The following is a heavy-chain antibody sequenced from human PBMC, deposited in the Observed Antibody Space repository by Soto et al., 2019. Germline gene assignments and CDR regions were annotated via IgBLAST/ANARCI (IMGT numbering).Heavy chain of an antibody. V-gene: IGHV4-39*01. CDR2: IYFSRRT. Sequence: SETLSLTCTLSVDCSTRTTYFFAGKSQPPGKGLGWIGSIYFSRRTYFNPSLTSRVSISVDKSKNQFSLKMTSVTAADTAVYYCAKNLPKTGRFDYWGQGTLVT. J-gene: IGHJ4*02. CDR3: AKNLPKTGRFDY. CDR1: VDCSTRTTYF.